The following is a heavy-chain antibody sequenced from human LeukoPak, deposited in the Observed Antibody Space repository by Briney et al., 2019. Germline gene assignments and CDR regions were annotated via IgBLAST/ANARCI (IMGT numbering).Heavy chain of an antibody. CDR2: ISSSSSYI. D-gene: IGHD3-22*01. CDR3: ARDAGDSSGYYDFDY. Sequence: GGSLRLSCAASGFTFSSYSMNWVRQAPGKGLEWASSISSSSSYIYYADSVKGRFTISRDNAKNSLYLQMNSLRAEDTAVYYCARDAGDSSGYYDFDYWGQGTLVTVSS. CDR1: GFTFSSYS. J-gene: IGHJ4*02. V-gene: IGHV3-21*01.